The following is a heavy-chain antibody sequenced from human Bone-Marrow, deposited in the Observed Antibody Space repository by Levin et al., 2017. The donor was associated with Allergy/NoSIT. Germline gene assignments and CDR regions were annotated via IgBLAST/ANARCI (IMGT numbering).Heavy chain of an antibody. J-gene: IGHJ6*02. CDR2: INTDGSSR. D-gene: IGHD1-14*01. CDR3: VSWQPSPYYYGMHV. V-gene: IGHV3-74*03. Sequence: PGGSLRLSCVVSGFTFTSHWMHWVRQVPGKGLVWVSRINTDGSSRMYADSVQGRFTISRDNAKNTLYLQMNNLRAEDTAVYHCVSWQPSPYYYGMHVWGQGTTVTVSS. CDR1: GFTFTSHW.